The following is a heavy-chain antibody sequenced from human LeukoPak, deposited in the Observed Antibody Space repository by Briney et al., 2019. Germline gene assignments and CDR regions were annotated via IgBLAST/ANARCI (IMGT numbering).Heavy chain of an antibody. Sequence: ASVKVSCKASGYTFTNYDINWVRQATGQGLEWMGWMNPNSGNTGYAQKFQGRVTMTRNTSISTAYMELSSLRSEDTAVYYCARNHPLTFGGVIVSYYWGQGTLVTVSS. CDR2: MNPNSGNT. D-gene: IGHD3-16*02. V-gene: IGHV1-8*02. J-gene: IGHJ4*02. CDR3: ARNHPLTFGGVIVSYY. CDR1: GYTFTNYD.